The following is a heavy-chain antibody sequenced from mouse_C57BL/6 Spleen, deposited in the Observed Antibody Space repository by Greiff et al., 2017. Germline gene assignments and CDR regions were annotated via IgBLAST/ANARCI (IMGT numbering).Heavy chain of an antibody. D-gene: IGHD1-1*01. CDR1: GYTFTSYW. V-gene: IGHV1-74*01. J-gene: IGHJ2*01. Sequence: QVQLQQPGAELVKPGASVKVSCKASGYTFTSYWMHWVKQRPGQGLEWIGRIHPSDSDNNYNQKLKGQATLTVDKSYSTAYMQLSSLTSEDAAVYCCAIGLTTVVATNLDYWGQGTTLTVSS. CDR2: IHPSDSDN. CDR3: AIGLTTVVATNLDY.